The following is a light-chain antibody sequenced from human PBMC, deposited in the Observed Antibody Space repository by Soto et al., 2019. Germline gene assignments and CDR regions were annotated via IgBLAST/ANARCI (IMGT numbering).Light chain of an antibody. CDR3: QQYKNMYT. J-gene: IGKJ2*01. CDR1: QSITGW. Sequence: DIQMTQSPSTLSASVGDRVTITCRASQSITGWLAWYQQKPGKAPKLLIYDASRLESGVPSRFRGSGSETEYTLTISSLQPDDLATYYCQQYKNMYTFGQGTKLEIK. CDR2: DAS. V-gene: IGKV1-5*01.